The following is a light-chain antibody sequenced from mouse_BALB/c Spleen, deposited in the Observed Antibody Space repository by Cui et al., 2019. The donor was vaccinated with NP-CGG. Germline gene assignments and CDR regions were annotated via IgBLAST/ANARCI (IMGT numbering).Light chain of an antibody. Sequence: QAVVTQESALTTSPGETVTLTCRSSTGAVTTSNYANWVQEKPDHLFTGLIGSTSNRVPGVPARFSGSLIGDKAALTITGAQTEDEAMYFCALWYSNHWVFGGGTKLTVL. V-gene: IGLV1*01. CDR3: ALWYSNHWV. CDR1: TGAVTTSNY. CDR2: STS. J-gene: IGLJ1*01.